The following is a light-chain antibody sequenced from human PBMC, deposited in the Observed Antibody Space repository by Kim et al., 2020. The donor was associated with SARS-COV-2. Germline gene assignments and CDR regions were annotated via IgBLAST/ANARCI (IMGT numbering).Light chain of an antibody. V-gene: IGLV3-9*01. CDR3: QVWDASTDVV. CDR2: RDS. CDR1: NIGSKS. Sequence: SYELTQPLSVSVALGQTARITCGGNNIGSKSVHWYQRKPGQAPVLVIYRDSKRHSGIPERFSGSNSGNTDTLPISRAYAGDETNYYCQVWDASTDVVFGGGTKLTVL. J-gene: IGLJ2*01.